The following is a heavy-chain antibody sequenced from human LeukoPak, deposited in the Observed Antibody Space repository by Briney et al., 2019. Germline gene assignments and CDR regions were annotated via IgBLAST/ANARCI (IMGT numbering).Heavy chain of an antibody. J-gene: IGHJ5*02. V-gene: IGHV3-7*01. D-gene: IGHD3-22*01. CDR3: TRGRLTMT. Sequence: GSLRLSCAASGFTFSSSWMSWVRQAPGKGLEWVANIKEDGSEKCYVDSVKGRFSISRDNAKNSLYLQMNSLRVEDTAVYYCTRGRLTMTWGQGTLVTVSS. CDR1: GFTFSSSW. CDR2: IKEDGSEK.